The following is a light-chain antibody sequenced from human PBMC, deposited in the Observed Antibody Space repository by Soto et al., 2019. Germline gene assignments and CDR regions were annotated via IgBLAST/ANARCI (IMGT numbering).Light chain of an antibody. Sequence: LARAPGTLTVSTGETAALSNRTSQSVDSSFLAWYLQKPGQAPRLLVYGTSNRATGIPDRFSGSGSGTDFTLTISRLEADEFAVYYCHQYGSSPRTFCAGTKVDIK. CDR2: GTS. CDR1: QSVDSSF. V-gene: IGKV3-20*01. CDR3: HQYGSSPRT. J-gene: IGKJ4*02.